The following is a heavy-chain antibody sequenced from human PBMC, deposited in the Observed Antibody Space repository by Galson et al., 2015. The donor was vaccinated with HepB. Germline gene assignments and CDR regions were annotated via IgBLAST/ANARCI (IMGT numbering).Heavy chain of an antibody. CDR1: GFTFSSYA. V-gene: IGHV3-30*04. D-gene: IGHD4-17*01. CDR2: ISYDGSNK. CDR3: ARGTTVTTVVVDY. J-gene: IGHJ4*02. Sequence: SLRLSCAASGFTFSSYAMHWVRQAPGKGLEWVAVISYDGSNKYYADSVKGRFTISRDNSKNTLYLQMNSLRAEDTAVYYCARGTTVTTVVVDYWGQGTLVTVSS.